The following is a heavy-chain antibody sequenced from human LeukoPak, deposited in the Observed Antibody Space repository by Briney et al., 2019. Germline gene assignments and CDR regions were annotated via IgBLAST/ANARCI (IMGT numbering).Heavy chain of an antibody. V-gene: IGHV3-30*04. CDR2: ISYDGSNK. CDR3: ARDYSIVVVPAVTYYFDY. D-gene: IGHD2-2*01. Sequence: PGGSLRLSCAASGFTFSSYAMHWVRQAPGKGLEWVAVISYDGSNKYYADSVKGRFTISRDNSKNTLYLQMNSLRAEDTAVYYCARDYSIVVVPAVTYYFDYWGQGTLVTVSS. J-gene: IGHJ4*02. CDR1: GFTFSSYA.